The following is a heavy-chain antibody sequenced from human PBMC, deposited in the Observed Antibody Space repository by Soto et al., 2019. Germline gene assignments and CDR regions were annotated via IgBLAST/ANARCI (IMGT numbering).Heavy chain of an antibody. Sequence: ASVKVSCKASGYIFTGYYIQWVRQAPGQGLEWMGWINTKTGGAKYAQKFQGRVTMTRDTSINTAYMEVSRLRSDDTAVYYCATDKVAFDMWGQGTMVTVSS. D-gene: IGHD3-9*01. CDR1: GYIFTGYY. V-gene: IGHV1-2*02. J-gene: IGHJ3*02. CDR3: ATDKVAFDM. CDR2: INTKTGGA.